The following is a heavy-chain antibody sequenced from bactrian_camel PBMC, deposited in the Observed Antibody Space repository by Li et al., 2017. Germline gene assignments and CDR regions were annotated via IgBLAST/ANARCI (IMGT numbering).Heavy chain of an antibody. D-gene: IGHD3*01. V-gene: IGHV3S55*01. CDR2: IDSDGPT. CDR1: GNIASSYC. CDR3: ASCELYGGVCYQAGDY. J-gene: IGHJ4*01. Sequence: HVQLVESGGASVQAGGSLRLSCAASGNIASSYCMGWLRQAPGKEREQVASIDSDGPTFYEDSVKGRFTISRDSARSTLYLQMNSLKPEDTAMYYCASCELYGGVCYQAGDYWGQGTQVTVS.